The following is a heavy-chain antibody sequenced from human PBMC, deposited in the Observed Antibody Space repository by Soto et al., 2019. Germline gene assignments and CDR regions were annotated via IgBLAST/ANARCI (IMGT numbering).Heavy chain of an antibody. CDR1: GGTFSSYA. V-gene: IGHV1-69*06. CDR3: ARWSVDTAMAEYYYYYGMHV. D-gene: IGHD5-18*01. J-gene: IGHJ6*02. CDR2: IIPIFGTA. Sequence: SVKVSCKASGGTFSSYAISWVRQAPGQGLEWMGGIIPIFGTANYAQKFQGRVTITADKSTSTAYMELSSLRSEDTAVYYCARWSVDTAMAEYYYYYGMHVWGQGTKVTVSS.